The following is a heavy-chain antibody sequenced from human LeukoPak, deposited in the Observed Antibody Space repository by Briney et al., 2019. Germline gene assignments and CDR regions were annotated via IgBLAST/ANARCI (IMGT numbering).Heavy chain of an antibody. J-gene: IGHJ5*02. CDR1: GGTFSNYA. Sequence: SVNLSFKASGGTFSNYAISWVRHAPGQGLEWRGRIIPILDMTNYTQDFQGRVTVTAEKSTSTAYMELSSLRSEDTAVYYCAREGFGELYYWCDPWGQGTLVTVSS. CDR2: IIPILDMT. CDR3: AREGFGELYYWCDP. V-gene: IGHV1-69*04. D-gene: IGHD3-10*01.